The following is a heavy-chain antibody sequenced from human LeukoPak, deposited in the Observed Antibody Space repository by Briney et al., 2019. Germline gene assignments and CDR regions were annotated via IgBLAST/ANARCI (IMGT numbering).Heavy chain of an antibody. CDR1: AGSIRSYY. V-gene: IGHV4-4*07. CDR2: IYTSGST. CDR3: ASVRRGFGESSKYYSYYYMDV. D-gene: IGHD3-10*01. Sequence: SETLSLTCTVSAGSIRSYYWSWIRQPAGKGLEWIGRIYTSGSTNYNPSLKSRVTMSVDTSKNQFSLKLSSVTAADTAVYFCASVRRGFGESSKYYSYYYMDVWGNGTTVTISS. J-gene: IGHJ6*03.